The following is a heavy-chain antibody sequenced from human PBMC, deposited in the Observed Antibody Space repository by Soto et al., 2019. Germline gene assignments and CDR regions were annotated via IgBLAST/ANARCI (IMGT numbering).Heavy chain of an antibody. J-gene: IGHJ5*02. CDR1: GFTFIDYG. D-gene: IGHD1-26*01. CDR2: ISGSGST. CDR3: AKDYLRWAQS. V-gene: IGHV3-23*01. Sequence: WGSLILSCSASGFTFIDYGMSWVRQAPGKGLEWVSAISGSGSTFYADSVKGRFTISRDNSKNTLYLQMNSLRAEDTAVYYCAKDYLRWAQSWGQGNLVTVSS.